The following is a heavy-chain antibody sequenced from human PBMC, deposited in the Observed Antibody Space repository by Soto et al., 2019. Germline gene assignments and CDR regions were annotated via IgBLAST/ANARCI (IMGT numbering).Heavy chain of an antibody. CDR3: ASTYSGYEDFDY. CDR1: GFTFDDYA. Sequence: EVQLVESGGGLVQPGRSLRLSCVASGFTFDDYAMHWVRQVPGKGLEWVSVISWNSAYIGYADSVKGRFTISRDNAKNSVSLQMNSLRTEDTALYYCASTYSGYEDFDYWDQGTLVTVSS. D-gene: IGHD5-12*01. J-gene: IGHJ4*02. V-gene: IGHV3-9*01. CDR2: ISWNSAYI.